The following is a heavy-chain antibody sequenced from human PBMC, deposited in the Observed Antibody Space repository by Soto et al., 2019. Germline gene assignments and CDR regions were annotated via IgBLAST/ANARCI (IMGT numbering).Heavy chain of an antibody. CDR1: GGSISIYY. V-gene: IGHV4-59*08. CDR3: ARRVIRETHFDY. D-gene: IGHD3-16*02. CDR2: IYYSGTT. Sequence: SETLSLTFTVSGGSISIYYWSWILQPPGKALDWIGYIYYSGTTNHKPHLKSRVTISVATSKNQFSIKLSSVTAADTAVYYCARRVIRETHFDYWGQGTLVTVSS. J-gene: IGHJ4*02.